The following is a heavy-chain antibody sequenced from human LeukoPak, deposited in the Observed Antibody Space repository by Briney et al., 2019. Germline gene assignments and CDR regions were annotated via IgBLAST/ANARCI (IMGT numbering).Heavy chain of an antibody. CDR2: ISSSSSYI. CDR3: ARWIAVAGSRAWFDP. CDR1: GFTFSSYS. J-gene: IGHJ5*02. D-gene: IGHD6-19*01. V-gene: IGHV3-21*01. Sequence: PGGSQRLSCAASGFTFSSYSMNWVRQAPGKGMEWVSSISSSSSYIYYADSVKGRFTISRDNAKNSLYLQMNSLRAEDTAVYYCARWIAVAGSRAWFDPWGQGTLVTVSS.